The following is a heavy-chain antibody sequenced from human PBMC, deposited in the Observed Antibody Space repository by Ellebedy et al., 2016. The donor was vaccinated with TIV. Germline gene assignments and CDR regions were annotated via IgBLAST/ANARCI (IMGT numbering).Heavy chain of an antibody. CDR3: AKDAAAARPTLDFDY. V-gene: IGHV3-23*01. D-gene: IGHD6-6*01. CDR1: GFTSSSYA. J-gene: IGHJ4*02. CDR2: ISGSGGST. Sequence: GESLKISCAASGFTSSSYAMSWVRQAPGKGLEWVSAISGSGGSTYYADSVKGRFTISRDNSKNTLYLQMNSLRAEDTAVYYCAKDAAAARPTLDFDYWGQGTLVTVSS.